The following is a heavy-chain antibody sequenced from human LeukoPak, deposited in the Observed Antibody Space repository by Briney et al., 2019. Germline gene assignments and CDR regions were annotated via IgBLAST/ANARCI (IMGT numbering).Heavy chain of an antibody. CDR2: ISYDGSKK. CDR1: GFIFRHYA. CDR3: AKEAYQLAAVDY. J-gene: IGHJ4*02. D-gene: IGHD2-15*01. V-gene: IGHV3-30*09. Sequence: TGRSLRLSCAASGFIFRHYAVHWVRQAPGKGLEWVAIISYDGSKKYYTDSVKGRFAISRDNSKNTLYLQMNSLRAEDTAVYYCAKEAYQLAAVDYWGQGTLVTVSS.